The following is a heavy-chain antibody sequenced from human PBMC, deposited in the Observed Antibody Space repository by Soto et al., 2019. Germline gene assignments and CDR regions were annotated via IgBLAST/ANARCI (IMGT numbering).Heavy chain of an antibody. Sequence: SETLSLTCTVSGGSISSGDYYWSWIRQPPGKGLEWIGYIYYSGSTYYNPSLKSRVTISVDTSKNQFSLKLSSVTAADTAVYYCASISVDTAMVQGVPDYWGQGTLVTVSS. J-gene: IGHJ4*02. V-gene: IGHV4-30-4*01. D-gene: IGHD5-18*01. CDR1: GGSISSGDYY. CDR3: ASISVDTAMVQGVPDY. CDR2: IYYSGST.